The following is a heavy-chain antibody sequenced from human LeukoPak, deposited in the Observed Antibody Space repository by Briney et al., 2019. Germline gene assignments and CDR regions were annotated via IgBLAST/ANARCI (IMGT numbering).Heavy chain of an antibody. Sequence: GGSLRLSCAASEFTFSNFWMHWVRQAPGKGLEWVSAISGSGGSTYYADSVKGRFTISRDNSKNTLYLQMNSLRAEDTAVYYCAKDLSSFLSGSGSYYGAFDIWGQGTMVTVSS. CDR1: EFTFSNFW. CDR2: ISGSGGST. D-gene: IGHD3-10*01. V-gene: IGHV3-23*01. CDR3: AKDLSSFLSGSGSYYGAFDI. J-gene: IGHJ3*02.